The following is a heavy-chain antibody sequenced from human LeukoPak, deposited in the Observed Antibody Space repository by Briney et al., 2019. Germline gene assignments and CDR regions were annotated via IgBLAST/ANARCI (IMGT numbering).Heavy chain of an antibody. Sequence: ASVKVSCKASGYTFTSYGISWVRQAPGQGLEWMGWISAYNGNTNYAQKLQDRVTLTTDTSTSTAYMELRSLRSDDTAVYYCARGGREYEVLWPFDIWGQGTMVTVSS. J-gene: IGHJ3*02. D-gene: IGHD3-16*01. CDR2: ISAYNGNT. CDR1: GYTFTSYG. V-gene: IGHV1-18*01. CDR3: ARGGREYEVLWPFDI.